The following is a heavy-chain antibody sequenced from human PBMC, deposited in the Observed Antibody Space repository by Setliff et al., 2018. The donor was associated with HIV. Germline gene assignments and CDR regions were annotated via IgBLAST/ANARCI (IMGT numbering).Heavy chain of an antibody. CDR3: SRSYNSGSGYYYDDSFDF. CDR2: INPSGGST. CDR1: GYTFTCYY. Sequence: ASVKVSCKASGYTFTCYYIHWVRQAPGQGLEWMGIINPSGGSTSYAQKFQGRVTMTRDTSTSTVHMELSSLRSEDTAVYYCSRSYNSGSGYYYDDSFDFWGQGTLVTVSS. D-gene: IGHD3-22*01. J-gene: IGHJ4*02. V-gene: IGHV1-46*01.